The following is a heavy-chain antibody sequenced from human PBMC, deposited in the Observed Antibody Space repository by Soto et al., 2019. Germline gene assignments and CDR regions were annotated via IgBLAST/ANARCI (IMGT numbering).Heavy chain of an antibody. CDR1: GYTFTSYG. CDR2: ISAYNGNT. CDR3: ARVNCSGGSCYSAYYYCYYMDV. D-gene: IGHD2-15*01. Sequence: ASVKVSCKASGYTFTSYGISWGRQAPGQGLEWMGWISAYNGNTSYAQKLQGRVTMTTDTSTSTAYMELRSLRSDDTAVYYCARVNCSGGSCYSAYYYCYYMDVWGKGTTVTVSS. V-gene: IGHV1-18*01. J-gene: IGHJ6*03.